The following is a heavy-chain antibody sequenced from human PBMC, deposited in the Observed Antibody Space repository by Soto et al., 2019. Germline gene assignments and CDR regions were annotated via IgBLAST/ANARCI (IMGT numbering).Heavy chain of an antibody. J-gene: IGHJ4*02. D-gene: IGHD6-13*01. CDR3: ARVDRVAAAGKIDY. CDR2: INAGNGNT. Sequence: QVQLVQSGAEVKKPGASVKVSCKASGYTFTSYAMHWVRQAPGQRLEWMGWINAGNGNTKYSQKFQGRVTITRDTSASTAYMELSSLRSEDTAVYYCARVDRVAAAGKIDYWGQGTLVTVSS. CDR1: GYTFTSYA. V-gene: IGHV1-3*01.